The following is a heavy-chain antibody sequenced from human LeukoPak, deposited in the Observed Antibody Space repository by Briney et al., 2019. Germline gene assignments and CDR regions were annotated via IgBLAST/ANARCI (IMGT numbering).Heavy chain of an antibody. CDR1: GFTFDDYA. D-gene: IGHD6-13*01. CDR3: AKDIGAGIAAAGPSIYYYYYGMDV. V-gene: IGHV3-9*01. J-gene: IGHJ6*02. Sequence: SGGSLRLSCAASGFTFDDYAMHWVRQAPGKGLEWVSGISWNSGSIGYADSVEGRFTISRDNARNSLYLQMNSLRAEDTALYYCAKDIGAGIAAAGPSIYYYYYGMDVWGQGTTVTVSS. CDR2: ISWNSGSI.